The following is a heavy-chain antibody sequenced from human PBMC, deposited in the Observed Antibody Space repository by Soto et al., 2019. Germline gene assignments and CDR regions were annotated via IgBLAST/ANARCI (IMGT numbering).Heavy chain of an antibody. CDR3: ARERIAAAGTAYFDY. CDR2: IWYDGSNK. Sequence: QVQLVESGGGVVRPGRSVRLSCAASGFTFSNYGMHWVRQAPGKGLEWVAAIWYDGSNKYYADSVKGRFTISRDISKNTLYLQMNSLRAEDTAVYYCARERIAAAGTAYFDYWGQGTLVTVSS. D-gene: IGHD6-13*01. CDR1: GFTFSNYG. V-gene: IGHV3-33*01. J-gene: IGHJ4*02.